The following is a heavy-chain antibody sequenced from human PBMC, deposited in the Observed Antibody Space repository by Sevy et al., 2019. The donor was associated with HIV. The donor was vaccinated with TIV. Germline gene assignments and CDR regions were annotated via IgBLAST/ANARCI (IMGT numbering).Heavy chain of an antibody. V-gene: IGHV3-30*18. D-gene: IGHD3-22*01. CDR2: ISSDGSTR. CDR1: GFXFSPYA. CDR3: AKEXYYYDXXSXXXXXX. Sequence: GGSLRLSCAASGFXFSPYAMHWVRQGPGKGLEWVAXISSDGSTRSYVDSVKGRFSISRDNSKNTLYLQMNNLTPEDTAVFYCAKEXYYYDXXSXXXXXXXGXGTLVTVSS. J-gene: IGHJ4*02.